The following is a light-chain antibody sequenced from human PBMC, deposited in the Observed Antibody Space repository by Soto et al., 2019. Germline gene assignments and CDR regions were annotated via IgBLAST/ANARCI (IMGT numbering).Light chain of an antibody. V-gene: IGLV2-14*01. CDR2: EVS. J-gene: IGLJ1*01. CDR1: SSDVGGYNY. Sequence: QSALTQPASVSGSDGQSITISCTGTSSDVGGYNYVSWYQQRPGKAPKLMIFEVSNRPSGVSNRFSGYKSDNTASLTISGLQGDDEADYYCSSYTGNSPFFVFGTGTKLTVL. CDR3: SSYTGNSPFFV.